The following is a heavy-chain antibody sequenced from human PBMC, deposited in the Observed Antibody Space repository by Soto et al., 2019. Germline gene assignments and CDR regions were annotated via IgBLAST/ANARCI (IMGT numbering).Heavy chain of an antibody. CDR2: INSDGSST. D-gene: IGHD6-19*01. Sequence: TGGSLRLSCAASGFTFSSYWMHWVRQAPGKGLVWVSRINSDGSSTSYADSVKGRFTISRDNAKNTLYLQMNSLRAEDTAVYYCASPAYSSDGGLSNWGQGTLVTVSS. J-gene: IGHJ4*02. CDR1: GFTFSSYW. V-gene: IGHV3-74*01. CDR3: ASPAYSSDGGLSN.